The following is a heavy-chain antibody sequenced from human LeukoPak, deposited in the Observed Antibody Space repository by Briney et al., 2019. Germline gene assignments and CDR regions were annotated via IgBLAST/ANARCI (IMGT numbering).Heavy chain of an antibody. D-gene: IGHD3-3*01. CDR3: ARVSWSGYYPPFGY. Sequence: GASVKVSCKASGYSFTGNYIHWVRQATGQGLEWMGWMNPNSGNTGYAQKFQGRVTITRNTSISTAYMELSSLRSEDTAVYYCARVSWSGYYPPFGYWGQGTLVTVSS. J-gene: IGHJ4*02. CDR1: GYSFTGNY. V-gene: IGHV1-8*03. CDR2: MNPNSGNT.